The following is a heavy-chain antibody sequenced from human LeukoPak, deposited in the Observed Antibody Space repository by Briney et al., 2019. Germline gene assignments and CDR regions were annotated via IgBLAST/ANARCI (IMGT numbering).Heavy chain of an antibody. Sequence: PGGSLRLSCIVSGFTLSSYEMSWFRQAPGKGLEWVSSISSSSSYIYYADSVKGRFTISRDNAKNSLYLQMNSLRAEDTAVYYCAQLTSGSGSLYYYYYYMDVWGKGTTVTVSS. D-gene: IGHD3-10*01. CDR1: GFTLSSYE. CDR2: ISSSSSYI. CDR3: AQLTSGSGSLYYYYYYMDV. J-gene: IGHJ6*03. V-gene: IGHV3-21*01.